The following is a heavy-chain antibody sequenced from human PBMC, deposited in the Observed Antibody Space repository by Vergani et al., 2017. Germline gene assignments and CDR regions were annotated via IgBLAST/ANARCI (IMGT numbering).Heavy chain of an antibody. V-gene: IGHV4-38-2*01. CDR3: SRRSGIVYDIFSGTKYFFDF. CDR1: GFSIDNGYY. J-gene: IGHJ4*02. D-gene: IGHD3-9*01. Sequence: QVQLQESGPGLVKPSETLSLTCAVSGFSIDNGYYWDWIRQPPGKGLEWIGSIYRTGRTHFNPSLKSRVTISVDTSNNHFSLGLNSLTAADTAVYYFSRRSGIVYDIFSGTKYFFDFWGQGTLVTVSS. CDR2: IYRTGRT.